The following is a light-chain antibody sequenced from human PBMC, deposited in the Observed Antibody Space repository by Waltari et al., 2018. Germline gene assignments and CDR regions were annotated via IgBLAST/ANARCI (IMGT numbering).Light chain of an antibody. CDR3: MQALQTPYS. Sequence: DIVMTQTPLSLPVTPGEPASISCRSSQSLLHSNGNTYLYWYLQKPGQPPRLLIYRVSNRFSGVPDRFSGSGSGTDFTLKISRVEAEHVGIYYCMQALQTPYSFGQGTKVEIK. J-gene: IGKJ2*03. V-gene: IGKV2-29*02. CDR1: QSLLHSNGNTY. CDR2: RVS.